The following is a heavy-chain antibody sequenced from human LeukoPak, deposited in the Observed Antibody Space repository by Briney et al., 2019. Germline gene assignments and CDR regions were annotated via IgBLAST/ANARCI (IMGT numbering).Heavy chain of an antibody. V-gene: IGHV1-2*02. D-gene: IGHD3-9*01. CDR1: GYTFTGYY. Sequence: ASVKVSCKASGYTFTGYYMHWVRQAPGQGLEWMGWINPNSGGTNYAQKFQGRVTMTRDTSISTAYMELSRLRSDDTAVYYCARENNILTGYNNDAFDIWGQGTMVTVSS. CDR3: ARENNILTGYNNDAFDI. J-gene: IGHJ3*02. CDR2: INPNSGGT.